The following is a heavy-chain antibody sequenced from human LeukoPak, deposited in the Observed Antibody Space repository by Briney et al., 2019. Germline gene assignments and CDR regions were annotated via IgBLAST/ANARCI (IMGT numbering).Heavy chain of an antibody. CDR2: ISGSGGST. V-gene: IGHV3-23*01. CDR3: AKDPYSGSYYDY. CDR1: GFTFSSYA. Sequence: GGSLRLSCAASGFTFSSYAMSWVRQAPGKGREWVSAISGSGGSTYYADSVKGRFTISRDNSKNTLYLQMNSLRAEDTAVYYCAKDPYSGSYYDYWGQGTLVTVSS. J-gene: IGHJ4*02. D-gene: IGHD1-26*01.